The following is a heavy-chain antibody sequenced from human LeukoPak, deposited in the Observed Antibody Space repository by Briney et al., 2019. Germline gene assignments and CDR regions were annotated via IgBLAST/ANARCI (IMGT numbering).Heavy chain of an antibody. Sequence: SETLSLTCTVSGGSISSYYWSWIRQPPGKGLEWMGYIYYSGSTNYNPSLKSRVTISVDTSKNQFSLKLSSVTAADTAVYYCAGLWFGELYSSSSEGDYWGQGTLVTVSS. CDR1: GGSISSYY. CDR3: AGLWFGELYSSSSEGDY. J-gene: IGHJ4*02. CDR2: IYYSGST. V-gene: IGHV4-59*01. D-gene: IGHD3-10*01.